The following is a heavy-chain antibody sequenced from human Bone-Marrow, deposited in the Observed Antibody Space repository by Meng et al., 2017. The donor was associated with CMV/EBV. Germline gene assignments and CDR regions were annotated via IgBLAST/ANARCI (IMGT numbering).Heavy chain of an antibody. CDR3: VAPYCSRVDCYAADY. V-gene: IGHV3-73*01. D-gene: IGHD2-2*01. CDR2: IGSRRSKYAT. CDR1: GFTLSTNF. Sequence: GESLKISCAASGFTLSTNFMTWVRQASGRGLEWLGRIGSRRSKYATLYGASTKGRFTISRDESKNMAFLQMNTVTTEDTAIYYCVAPYCSRVDCYAADYWGQGTLVTVSS. J-gene: IGHJ4*02.